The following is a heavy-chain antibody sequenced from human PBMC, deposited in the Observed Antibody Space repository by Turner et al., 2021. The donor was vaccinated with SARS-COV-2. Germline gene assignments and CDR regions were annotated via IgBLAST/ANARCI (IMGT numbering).Heavy chain of an antibody. J-gene: IGHJ4*01. V-gene: IGHV3-23*01. Sequence: EVQLLESGGGLVQPGGSLRLSCAAYGFTFSSYTMTWVRQAPGKGLQWVSAIRGSGSGTYYADSLKSRFTISRDNSKSTLYLQMSSLRAEDTAIYYCAKDVGVASLVGATADYWGQGTLVTVSS. CDR2: IRGSGSGT. CDR3: AKDVGVASLVGATADY. D-gene: IGHD1-26*01. CDR1: GFTFSSYT.